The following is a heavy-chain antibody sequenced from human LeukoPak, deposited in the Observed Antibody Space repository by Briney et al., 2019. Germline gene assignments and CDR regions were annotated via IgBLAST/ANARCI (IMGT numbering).Heavy chain of an antibody. V-gene: IGHV4-59*01. Sequence: KPSETLSLTCTVSGGSISSYYWSWIRQPPGKGLEWIGYIYYSGSTNYNPSLKSRVTTSVDTSKNQFSLKLSSVTAADTAVYYCAGGRDTAMGPFDYWGQGTLVTVSS. CDR1: GGSISSYY. D-gene: IGHD5-18*01. CDR2: IYYSGST. J-gene: IGHJ4*02. CDR3: AGGRDTAMGPFDY.